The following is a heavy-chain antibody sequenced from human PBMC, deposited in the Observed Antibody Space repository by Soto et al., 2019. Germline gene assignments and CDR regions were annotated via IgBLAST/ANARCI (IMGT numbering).Heavy chain of an antibody. CDR2: IIPIFGTA. J-gene: IGHJ5*02. Sequence: ASVKVSCKASGGTFSSYAISWVRQAPGQGLEWMGGIIPIFGTANYAQKFQGRVTITADESTSTAYMELSSLRSEDTAVYYCARSRGYSYGYFSPGWFDPWGQGTLVT. V-gene: IGHV1-69*13. D-gene: IGHD5-18*01. CDR1: GGTFSSYA. CDR3: ARSRGYSYGYFSPGWFDP.